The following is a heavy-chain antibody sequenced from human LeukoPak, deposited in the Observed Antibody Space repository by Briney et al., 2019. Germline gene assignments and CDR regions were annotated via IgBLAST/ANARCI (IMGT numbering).Heavy chain of an antibody. CDR2: IYYSGST. D-gene: IGHD7-27*01. CDR3: ARLGTDWGFLFDS. J-gene: IGHJ4*02. CDR1: GGSITRNTYH. Sequence: SETLSLTCTVSGGSITRNTYHWGRVRQPPGKGLEWIGTIYYSGSTYYNQSLRGRVALSVDTSKNQFSLKLTSVTAADTAMYYCARLGTDWGFLFDSWGQGTLVTVSS. V-gene: IGHV4-39*01.